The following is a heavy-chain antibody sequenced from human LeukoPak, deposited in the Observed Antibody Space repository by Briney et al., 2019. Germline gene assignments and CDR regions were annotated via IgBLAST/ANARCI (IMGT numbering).Heavy chain of an antibody. CDR1: GGTFSSYA. J-gene: IGHJ4*02. D-gene: IGHD2-2*01. Sequence: ASVKVSCKASGGTFSSYAISWVRQAPGRGLEWMGRIIPILGIANYAQKFQGRVTITADKSTSTAYMELSSLRSEDTAVYYCARGLYCSSTSCYGGFFDYWGQGTLVTVSS. CDR2: IIPILGIA. V-gene: IGHV1-69*04. CDR3: ARGLYCSSTSCYGGFFDY.